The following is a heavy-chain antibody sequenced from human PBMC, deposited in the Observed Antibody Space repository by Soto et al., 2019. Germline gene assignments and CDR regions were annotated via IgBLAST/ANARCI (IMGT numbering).Heavy chain of an antibody. CDR2: IYYTGST. CDR1: GGSISYYY. J-gene: IGHJ5*02. D-gene: IGHD3-16*01. CDR3: ARGGINWFDP. Sequence: SETLSLTCTVSGGSISYYYWSWIRQPPGKGLEWIGYIYYTGSTNYSPSLKSRVTISVDTSKNQFSLKLSSVTAADTAVYYCARGGINWFDPWGQGTLVTVSS. V-gene: IGHV4-59*01.